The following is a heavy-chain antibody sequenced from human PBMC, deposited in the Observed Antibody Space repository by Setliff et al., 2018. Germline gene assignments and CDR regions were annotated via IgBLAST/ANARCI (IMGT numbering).Heavy chain of an antibody. D-gene: IGHD6-19*01. CDR2: ISAYDGNT. J-gene: IGHJ4*02. CDR1: GYSFTNYG. CDR3: SRSPPNRGSGSGWYGDF. Sequence: ASVKVSCKASGYSFTNYGITWVRQAPGQGLEWMGWISAYDGNTKFAQNLQGRVTMTTDTPTSTAYMELTSLRSDDTAVYYCSRSPPNRGSGSGWYGDFWGQGTLVTVSS. V-gene: IGHV1-18*01.